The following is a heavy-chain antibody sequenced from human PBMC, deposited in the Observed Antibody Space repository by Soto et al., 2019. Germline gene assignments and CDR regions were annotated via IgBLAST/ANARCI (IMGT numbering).Heavy chain of an antibody. CDR3: ARYCGGDCAARPQTLMGAFDI. CDR2: IYYSGST. J-gene: IGHJ3*02. D-gene: IGHD2-21*02. CDR1: GGSISSGGYY. Sequence: QVQLQESGPGLVKPSQTLSLTCTVSGGSISSGGYYWSWIRQHPGKGLEWIGYIYYSGSTYYNPSLKSRVTISVDTSKNQFSLKLSSVTAADTAVYYCARYCGGDCAARPQTLMGAFDIWGQGTMVTVSS. V-gene: IGHV4-31*03.